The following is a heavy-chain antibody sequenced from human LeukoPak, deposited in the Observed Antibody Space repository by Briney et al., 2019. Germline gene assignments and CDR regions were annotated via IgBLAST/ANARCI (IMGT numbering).Heavy chain of an antibody. CDR1: GFTFSTYA. D-gene: IGHD6-6*01. CDR2: ISGSDGST. J-gene: IGHJ4*02. CDR3: AKERGHSSSSFDY. Sequence: PGGSLRLSRVASGFTFSTYAMSWVRQAPGKGLEWVSAISGSDGSTYHADSVNGRFTISRDNSKNMLYLQMNSLRVEDTAVYYCAKERGHSSSSFDYWGQGTLVTVSS. V-gene: IGHV3-23*01.